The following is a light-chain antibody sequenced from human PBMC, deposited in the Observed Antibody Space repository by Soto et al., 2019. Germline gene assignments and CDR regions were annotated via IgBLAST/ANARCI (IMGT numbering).Light chain of an antibody. J-gene: IGLJ1*01. CDR3: SSYTSSSTSYV. Sequence: QSVLTQPASVSGSPGQWITISCTGTSSDVGGYNYVSWYQQHPGKAPKLMIYDVGNRPSGVSNRFSGSKSGNTASLTISGLQAEDEADYYCSSYTSSSTSYVFGTGTKVTVL. CDR1: SSDVGGYNY. CDR2: DVG. V-gene: IGLV2-14*01.